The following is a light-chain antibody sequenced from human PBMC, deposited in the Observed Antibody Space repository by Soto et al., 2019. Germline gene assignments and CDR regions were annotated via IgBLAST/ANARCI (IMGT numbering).Light chain of an antibody. V-gene: IGKV3-15*01. J-gene: IGKJ2*01. CDR1: QSVSSSY. CDR2: DAS. CDR3: QQYDNWPFT. Sequence: EIVLTQSPGTLSLSPGERATLSCRASQSVSSSYLAWYQQKPGQAPSLLIYDASTRATGIPARLSGSGSGTEFTLTISSLQSEDFGVYYCQQYDNWPFTFGQGTKLEI.